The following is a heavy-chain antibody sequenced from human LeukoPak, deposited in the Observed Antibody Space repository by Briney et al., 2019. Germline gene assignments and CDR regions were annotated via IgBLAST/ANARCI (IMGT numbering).Heavy chain of an antibody. Sequence: GGSLRLSCAASGFTFSSYEMYWVRQAPGKGLEWVSYISSSGSTIYYADSVKGRFTISRDNAKNSLYLQMNSLRAEDTAVYYCARDQLLYLTGYYQGTYYYYGMDVWGQGTTVTVSS. CDR2: ISSSGSTI. J-gene: IGHJ6*02. CDR1: GFTFSSYE. CDR3: ARDQLLYLTGYYQGTYYYYGMDV. V-gene: IGHV3-48*03. D-gene: IGHD3-9*01.